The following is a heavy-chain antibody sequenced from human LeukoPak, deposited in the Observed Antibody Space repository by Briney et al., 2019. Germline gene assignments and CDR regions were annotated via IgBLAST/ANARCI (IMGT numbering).Heavy chain of an antibody. CDR1: GFTFSSYG. Sequence: PGGSLRLSCAASGFTFSSYGMHWVRQAPGKGLEWVAVIWYDGSNKYYADSVKGRFTISRDNSKNTLYLQMNSLRAEDTAVYYCARARVKGYGMDVWGQGTTVTVSS. CDR3: ARARVKGYGMDV. J-gene: IGHJ6*02. V-gene: IGHV3-33*01. CDR2: IWYDGSNK. D-gene: IGHD3-3*01.